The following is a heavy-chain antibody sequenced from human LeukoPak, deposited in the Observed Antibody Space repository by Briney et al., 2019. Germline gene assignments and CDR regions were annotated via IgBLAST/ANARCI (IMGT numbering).Heavy chain of an antibody. J-gene: IGHJ5*02. Sequence: PSQTLSLTCTVSGGSISSGVYYWSWIRQHPGKGLEWIGYIYYSGSTYYNPSLKSRATISVDTSKDQFSLKLNSVTAADTAVYYCARGVGDYVFDPWGQGTLVTVSS. CDR2: IYYSGST. V-gene: IGHV4-31*03. CDR3: ARGVGDYVFDP. CDR1: GGSISSGVYY. D-gene: IGHD4-17*01.